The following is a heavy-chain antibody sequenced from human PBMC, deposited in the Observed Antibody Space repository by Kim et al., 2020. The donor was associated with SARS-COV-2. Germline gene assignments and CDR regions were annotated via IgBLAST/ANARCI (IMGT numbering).Heavy chain of an antibody. V-gene: IGHV4-31*03. CDR3: ARHGSGSYYKIAWWFDP. CDR2: IYYSGSS. D-gene: IGHD3-10*01. Sequence: SETLSLTCTVSGGSISSGGYYWSCIRQHPGKGLEWIGYIYYSGSSYYNPSLKSRVTISVDTTKNQFSLKLSSVTAADTAVYYCARHGSGSYYKIAWWFDPWGQGTLVTVSS. J-gene: IGHJ5*02. CDR1: GGSISSGGYY.